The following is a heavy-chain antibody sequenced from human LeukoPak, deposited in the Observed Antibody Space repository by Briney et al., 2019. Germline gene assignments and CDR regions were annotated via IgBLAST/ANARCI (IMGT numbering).Heavy chain of an antibody. Sequence: ASVKVSCKASGDTFTTLGISWVRQAPGQGLEWMGWISVYNGNTDYAQKFQGRVTMTTDTSTSTAYMELRSLRSDDTAVYYCARYSGVVAPGYGMDVWGQGTTVTVSS. V-gene: IGHV1-18*01. J-gene: IGHJ6*02. CDR3: ARYSGVVAPGYGMDV. CDR2: ISVYNGNT. D-gene: IGHD3-3*01. CDR1: GDTFTTLG.